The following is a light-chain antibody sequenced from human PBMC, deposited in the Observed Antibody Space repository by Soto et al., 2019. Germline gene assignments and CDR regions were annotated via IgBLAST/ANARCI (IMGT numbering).Light chain of an antibody. J-gene: IGKJ1*01. Sequence: EIVMTQSPATLSVSPGERATFSFRASQSVSNNLAWYQQKPGQAPRLLIYGASTRATGIPARFSGSGSGTEFTLTISSLQPDDFATYFCQQYDSYPWTFGQGTKVDIK. CDR1: QSVSNN. V-gene: IGKV3-15*01. CDR2: GAS. CDR3: QQYDSYPWT.